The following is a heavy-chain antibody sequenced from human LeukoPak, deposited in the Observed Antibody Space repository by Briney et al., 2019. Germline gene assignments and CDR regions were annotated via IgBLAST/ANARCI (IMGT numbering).Heavy chain of an antibody. Sequence: GGSLRLSCAASGFTFSLFGMNWVRQAPGKGLEWVSYISSSGTTIYSADYVKGRFTISIDNAKNSLYLQMNSLRAEDTAVYYCARGGTYYYDSSGYHDYWGQGTLVTVSS. J-gene: IGHJ4*02. V-gene: IGHV3-48*01. CDR2: ISSSGTTI. CDR3: ARGGTYYYDSSGYHDY. CDR1: GFTFSLFG. D-gene: IGHD3-22*01.